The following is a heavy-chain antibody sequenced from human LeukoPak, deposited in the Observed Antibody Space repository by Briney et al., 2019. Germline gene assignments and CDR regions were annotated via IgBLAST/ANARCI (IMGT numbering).Heavy chain of an antibody. D-gene: IGHD5-18*01. V-gene: IGHV3-30*02. CDR2: IRYDGSNK. CDR3: AKESQRGYSYGHIRDYFDS. Sequence: GGSLRLSCAAPGFTFSSYGMHWVRQAPGKGLEWVAFIRYDGSNKYNADSVKGRFTISRDKSKNTLYLQMNSLRVEDTAVYYCAKESQRGYSYGHIRDYFDSWGQGTLVTVSS. CDR1: GFTFSSYG. J-gene: IGHJ4*02.